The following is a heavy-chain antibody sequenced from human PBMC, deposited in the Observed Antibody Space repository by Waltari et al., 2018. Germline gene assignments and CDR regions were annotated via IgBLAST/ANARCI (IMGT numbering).Heavy chain of an antibody. CDR3: ARGLGGDSSGYRPWDFDY. D-gene: IGHD3-22*01. V-gene: IGHV4-38-2*01. CDR1: GYSISSGYY. CDR2: VYLSGST. Sequence: QVQLQESGPGLVKPSETLSVTCAVSGYSISSGYYWGWIRQPPGKGLEWMGSVYLSGSTFYNPALKSRVTISVDTSKNQFSLKLTSVTAADTAVYYCARGLGGDSSGYRPWDFDYWGQGTLVTVSS. J-gene: IGHJ4*02.